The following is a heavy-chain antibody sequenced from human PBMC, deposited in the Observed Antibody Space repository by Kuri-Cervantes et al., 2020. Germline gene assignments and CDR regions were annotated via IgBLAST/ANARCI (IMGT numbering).Heavy chain of an antibody. V-gene: IGHV4-38-2*01. CDR2: MYHSGST. CDR3: ARQVMSSAYLDAFDI. J-gene: IGHJ3*02. D-gene: IGHD3-22*01. CDR1: GYSISSGYY. Sequence: GSLRLSCAVSGYSISSGYYWGWIRQPPGKGLEWIGSMYHSGSTYHNTSLKSRVTISLDTSKNQFSLKLRSVTAADTAVYYCARQVMSSAYLDAFDIWGQGTMVTVSS.